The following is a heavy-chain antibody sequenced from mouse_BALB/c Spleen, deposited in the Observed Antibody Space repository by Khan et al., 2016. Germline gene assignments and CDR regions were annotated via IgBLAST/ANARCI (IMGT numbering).Heavy chain of an antibody. Sequence: QVQLQQSGAELARPWASVTLSCTASGYTFTSYTIHWIKQRPGQGLDWIGYINPSSGYASYNPKFKDKATLTADKSSSTAYMQLTSLTSEDSAVYYCARNYDWFAYWGQGTLVTVSA. CDR2: INPSSGYA. J-gene: IGHJ3*01. V-gene: IGHV1-4*01. D-gene: IGHD2-4*01. CDR1: GYTFTSYT. CDR3: ARNYDWFAY.